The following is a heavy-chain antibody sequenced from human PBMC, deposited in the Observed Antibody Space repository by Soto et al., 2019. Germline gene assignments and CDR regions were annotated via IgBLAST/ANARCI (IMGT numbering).Heavy chain of an antibody. J-gene: IGHJ4*02. Sequence: GGSLRLSCSASGFTFSSYAMSWVRQAPGKGLEWVSAISGSGGSTYYADSVKGRFTISRDNSKNTLYLQMNSLRAEDTAVYYCAKRISPLSLVTFDYWGQGTLVTVSS. CDR2: ISGSGGST. D-gene: IGHD5-18*01. V-gene: IGHV3-23*01. CDR3: AKRISPLSLVTFDY. CDR1: GFTFSSYA.